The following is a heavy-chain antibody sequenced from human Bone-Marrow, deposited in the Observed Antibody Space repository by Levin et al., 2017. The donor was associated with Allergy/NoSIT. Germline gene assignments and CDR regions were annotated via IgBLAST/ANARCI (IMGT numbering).Heavy chain of an antibody. V-gene: IGHV3-30-3*01. CDR3: AALDYGRDF. Sequence: SGGSLRLSCVASGFSFSTYTMHWVRQAPGKGLEWVALISRDGISENYAESVKGRFTISRDNSKNTLFLQMSSLRTEDTAVYYCAALDYGRDFWGQGNLVTVSS. CDR1: GFSFSTYT. D-gene: IGHD4-17*01. J-gene: IGHJ4*02. CDR2: ISRDGISE.